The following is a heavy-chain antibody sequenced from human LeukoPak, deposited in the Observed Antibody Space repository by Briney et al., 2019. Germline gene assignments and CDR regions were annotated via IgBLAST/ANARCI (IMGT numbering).Heavy chain of an antibody. CDR3: ARGNHPDYGDYLPLLAL. V-gene: IGHV4-34*01. J-gene: IGHJ3*01. CDR2: INHSGST. Sequence: PSETLSLTCAVYGGSFSGYYWSWIRPPPGKGLEWIGEINHSGSTNYNPSLKSRVTISVDTSKNQFSLKLSSVTAADTAVYYCARGNHPDYGDYLPLLALWGQGTMVTVSS. D-gene: IGHD4-17*01. CDR1: GGSFSGYY.